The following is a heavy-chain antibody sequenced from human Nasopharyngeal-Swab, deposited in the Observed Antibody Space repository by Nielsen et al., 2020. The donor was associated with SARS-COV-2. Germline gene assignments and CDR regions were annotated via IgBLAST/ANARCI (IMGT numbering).Heavy chain of an antibody. CDR3: AKDRNSAYYYYYMDV. D-gene: IGHD1-26*01. V-gene: IGHV3-23*01. Sequence: WIRQPPGKGLEWVSSVSGRDSTYYADSVKGWFTISRDISKNTLYLQMNSLRAEDTAVYYCAKDRNSAYYYYYMDVWGKGTTVTVSS. CDR2: VSGRDST. J-gene: IGHJ6*03.